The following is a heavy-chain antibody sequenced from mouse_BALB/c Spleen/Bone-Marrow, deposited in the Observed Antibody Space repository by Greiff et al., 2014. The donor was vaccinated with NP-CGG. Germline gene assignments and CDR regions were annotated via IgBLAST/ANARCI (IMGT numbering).Heavy chain of an antibody. Sequence: VQLQQSGAKLVRPGVSVKISCKGSGYTFTDHAMHWVKRSHAKSLEGIGLISGYYGDAIYNQKFKGKATMTVDKSSSTAYMELARLTSEDSAIYYCARSGKVRNAMDYWGQGTSVTVSS. CDR2: ISGYYGDA. CDR3: ARSGKVRNAMDY. J-gene: IGHJ4*01. V-gene: IGHV1S137*01. CDR1: GYTFTDHA. D-gene: IGHD2-14*01.